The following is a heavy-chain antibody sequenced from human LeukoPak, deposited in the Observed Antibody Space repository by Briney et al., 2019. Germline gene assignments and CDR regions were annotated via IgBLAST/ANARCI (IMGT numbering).Heavy chain of an antibody. CDR1: GFTFSNYA. CDR2: IRYDGSSK. CDR3: ARDEGSSYINY. Sequence: GGSLRLSCAASGFTFSNYAMHWVRQAPGKGLEWLAYIRYDGSSKYYADFVKGRFTISRDYSKNTLYLHMNSLRAEDTAVYYCARDEGSSYINYWGQGTLVTVSS. V-gene: IGHV3-30*02. J-gene: IGHJ4*02. D-gene: IGHD3-10*01.